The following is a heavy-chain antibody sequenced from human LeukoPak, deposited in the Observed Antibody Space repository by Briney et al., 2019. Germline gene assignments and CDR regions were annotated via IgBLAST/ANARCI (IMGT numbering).Heavy chain of an antibody. D-gene: IGHD6-19*01. CDR2: TYNSGNT. CDR3: ARSSGWRDAFDF. J-gene: IGHJ3*01. CDR1: GGSISISGFY. Sequence: SETLSLTCSVSGGSISISGFYWNWIRQLLGKGLGWIGYTYNSGNTYYNPSFGSRVTISTDTSMNQFFLKSHSVTAADTAVYYCARSSGWRDAFDFWGRGTMVTVSS. V-gene: IGHV4-31*03.